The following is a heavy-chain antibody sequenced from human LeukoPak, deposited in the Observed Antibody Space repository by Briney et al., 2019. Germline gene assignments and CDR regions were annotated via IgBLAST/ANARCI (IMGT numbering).Heavy chain of an antibody. CDR3: AKDISVGSSYQGWYFDL. D-gene: IGHD3-3*01. Sequence: PGRSLRLSCVAAGFSFDDYAMRWVRQAQEEGRGWVSGISWNSGSLGYRGSVKGRFSISRDNAKNTLYLQVNSLRADDTAFYYCAKDISVGSSYQGWYFDLWGRGTLVTVSS. V-gene: IGHV3-9*01. J-gene: IGHJ2*01. CDR1: GFSFDDYA. CDR2: ISWNSGSL.